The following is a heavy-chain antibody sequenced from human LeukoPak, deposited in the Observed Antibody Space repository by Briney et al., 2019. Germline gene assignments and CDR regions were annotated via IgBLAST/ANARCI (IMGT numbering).Heavy chain of an antibody. CDR3: ARRPKSGYTGYESDY. V-gene: IGHV5-51*01. D-gene: IGHD5-12*01. CDR2: IYPADSTA. J-gene: IGHJ4*02. Sequence: GGSLRLSSAASGFTFSSYAMSRVRQVPGKGLEWVGIIYPADSTAKYSPSFQGQVTISVDKSISTAYLQWSRLEASDTAVFYCARRPKSGYTGYESDYWGQGTLVTVSS. CDR1: GFTFSSYA.